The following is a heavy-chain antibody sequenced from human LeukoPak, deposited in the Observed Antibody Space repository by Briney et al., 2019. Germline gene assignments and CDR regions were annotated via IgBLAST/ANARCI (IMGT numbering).Heavy chain of an antibody. D-gene: IGHD3-16*01. CDR3: ARGGGLDV. V-gene: IGHV3-7*03. Sequence: GGSLRLSCAASGFTFSSYAMKWVRQAPGKGLEWVASINHNGNVNYYVDSVKGRFTISRDNAKNSLYLQMSNLRAEDTAVYFCARGGGLDVWGQGATVTVSS. CDR1: GFTFSSYA. J-gene: IGHJ6*02. CDR2: INHNGNVN.